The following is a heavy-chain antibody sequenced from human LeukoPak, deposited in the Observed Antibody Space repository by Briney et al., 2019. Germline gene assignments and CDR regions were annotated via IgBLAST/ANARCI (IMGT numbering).Heavy chain of an antibody. V-gene: IGHV4-30-2*01. CDR3: AREVSCSSTSCSVWFDP. CDR2: IYHSGST. D-gene: IGHD2-2*01. CDR1: GGSISSGGYY. Sequence: SQTLSLTCTVSGGSISSGGYYWSWIRQPPGKGLEWIGYIYHSGSTYYNPPLKSRVTISVDRSKNQFSLKLSSVTAADTAVYYCAREVSCSSTSCSVWFDPWGQGTLVTVSS. J-gene: IGHJ5*02.